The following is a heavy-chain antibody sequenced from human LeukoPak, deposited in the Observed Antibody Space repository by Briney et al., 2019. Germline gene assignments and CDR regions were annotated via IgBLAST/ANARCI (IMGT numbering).Heavy chain of an antibody. D-gene: IGHD4-17*01. CDR3: ARAPMTTEDY. Sequence: PGGSLRLSCAASGFTFSSYGMHWVRQAPGKGLEWVAFIRYDGSNKYYADSVKGRFTISRDNSKNTLYLQMNSLRAEDTAVYYCARAPMTTEDYWGQGTLVTVSS. CDR2: IRYDGSNK. J-gene: IGHJ4*02. CDR1: GFTFSSYG. V-gene: IGHV3-30*02.